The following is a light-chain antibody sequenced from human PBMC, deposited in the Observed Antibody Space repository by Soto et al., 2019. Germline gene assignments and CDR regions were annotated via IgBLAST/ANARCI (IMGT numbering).Light chain of an antibody. CDR3: QQSYIAHAT. J-gene: IGKJ1*01. Sequence: DIQMTQSPSSLSASVGDRVTITCRASQSISSYLNWYQQKPGKAPKLLIYAASSLQSGVPSRFSGSGSGTDFTLTISSLQPEDFATYYCQQSYIAHATFGQ. CDR2: AAS. CDR1: QSISSY. V-gene: IGKV1-39*01.